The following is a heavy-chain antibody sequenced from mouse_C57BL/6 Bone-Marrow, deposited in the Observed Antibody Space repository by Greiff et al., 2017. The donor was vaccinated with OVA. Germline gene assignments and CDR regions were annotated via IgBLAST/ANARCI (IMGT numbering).Heavy chain of an antibody. CDR3: ARFSHWDDWYFDV. D-gene: IGHD4-1*01. CDR2: IRNKANGYTT. Sequence: EVKLVESGGGLVQPGGSLSLSCEASGFTFTDYYMSWVRQPPGKALEWLGFIRNKANGYTTEYSASVKGRFTISRDNSQSILYLQMNALRAEDSATYYCARFSHWDDWYFDVWGTGTTVTVSS. CDR1: GFTFTDYY. J-gene: IGHJ1*03. V-gene: IGHV7-3*01.